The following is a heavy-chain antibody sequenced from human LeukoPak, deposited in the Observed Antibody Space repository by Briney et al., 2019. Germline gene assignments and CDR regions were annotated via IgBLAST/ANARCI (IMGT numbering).Heavy chain of an antibody. CDR1: GFTFSRYD. CDR2: IGTVADT. V-gene: IGHV3-13*01. Sequence: GGSLRLSCAASGFTFSRYDIHWVRKVPGKGLEWVAGIGTVADTFYPDSVKGRFTISRDNAKNSFYLQMNSLRAGDTAVYYCARTRTTPGVRGLQMRYFDYWGQGILVTVSS. CDR3: ARTRTTPGVRGLQMRYFDY. J-gene: IGHJ4*02. D-gene: IGHD3-10*01.